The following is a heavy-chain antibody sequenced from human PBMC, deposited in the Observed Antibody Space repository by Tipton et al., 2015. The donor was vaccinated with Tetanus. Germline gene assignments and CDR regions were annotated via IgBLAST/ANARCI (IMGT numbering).Heavy chain of an antibody. CDR3: AKDGPITGTGVYYYGMDV. J-gene: IGHJ6*02. V-gene: IGHV3-30*18. D-gene: IGHD1-20*01. CDR2: ISYDGSNK. Sequence: SLRLSCAASGFTFSSYGMHWVRQAPGKGLEWVAVISYDGSNKYYADSVKGRFTISRDNSKNTLYLQMNSLRAEDTAVYYCAKDGPITGTGVYYYGMDVWGQGTTVTVSS. CDR1: GFTFSSYG.